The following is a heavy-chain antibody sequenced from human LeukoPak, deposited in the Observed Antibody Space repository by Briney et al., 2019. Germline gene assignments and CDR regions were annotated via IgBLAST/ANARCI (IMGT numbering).Heavy chain of an antibody. CDR2: IRYDGSNK. D-gene: IGHD3-22*01. CDR3: AKDGGGYYPSYYYYMDV. V-gene: IGHV3-30*02. CDR1: GFTFSSYS. J-gene: IGHJ6*03. Sequence: GGSLRLSCAASGFTFSSYSMHWVRQAPGKGLEWVAFIRYDGSNKYYADSVKGRFTISRDNSKNTLYLQMNSLRAEDTAVYYCAKDGGGYYPSYYYYMDVWGKGTTVTISS.